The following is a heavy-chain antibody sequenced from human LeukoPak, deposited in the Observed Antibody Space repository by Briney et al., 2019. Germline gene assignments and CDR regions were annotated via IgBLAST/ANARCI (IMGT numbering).Heavy chain of an antibody. CDR1: GGSISSSSYY. Sequence: SETLSLTCTVSGGSISSSSYYWGWIRQPRGKGLEWIGSFYYSGSTYYNPSLKSRVTMSVDTSKNQFSLKLSSVTAADTAVYYCARSGYTTRRHAAFDIWGQGTMVTVSS. J-gene: IGHJ3*02. CDR2: FYYSGST. V-gene: IGHV4-39*07. CDR3: ARSGYTTRRHAAFDI. D-gene: IGHD6-13*01.